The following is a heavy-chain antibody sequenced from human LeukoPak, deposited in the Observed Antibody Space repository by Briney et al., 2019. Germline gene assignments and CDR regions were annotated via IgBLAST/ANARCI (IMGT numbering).Heavy chain of an antibody. Sequence: PSETLSLTCTVSGGSISSSSYYWGWIRQPPGKGLEWIGSIYYSGSTYYNPSLKSRVTISVDTSKNQFSLKLSSVTAADTAVYYCARLAYYGDYDYWGQGTLVTVSS. CDR2: IYYSGST. J-gene: IGHJ4*02. D-gene: IGHD4-17*01. V-gene: IGHV4-39*01. CDR1: GGSISSSSYY. CDR3: ARLAYYGDYDY.